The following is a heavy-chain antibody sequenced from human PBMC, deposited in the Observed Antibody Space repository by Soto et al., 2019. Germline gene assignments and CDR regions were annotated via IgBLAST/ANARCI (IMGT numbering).Heavy chain of an antibody. D-gene: IGHD2-15*01. CDR1: GFTFSSYG. Sequence: GGSLRLSCAASGFTFSSYGMHWVRQAPGKGLEWVAVIWYDGSNKYYADSVKGRFTISRDNSKNTLYLQMNSLRAEDTAVYYCARALGYCSGGSCYSNYYGMDVWGQGTTVTVSS. J-gene: IGHJ6*02. CDR3: ARALGYCSGGSCYSNYYGMDV. CDR2: IWYDGSNK. V-gene: IGHV3-33*01.